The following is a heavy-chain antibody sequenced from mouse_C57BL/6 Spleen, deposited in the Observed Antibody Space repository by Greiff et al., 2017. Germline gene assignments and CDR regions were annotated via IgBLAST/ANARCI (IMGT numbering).Heavy chain of an antibody. D-gene: IGHD2-1*01. J-gene: IGHJ4*01. CDR3: ARPAYGNPYYYAMDY. Sequence: EVQLVESGGGLVKPGGSLKLSCAASGFTFSDYGMHWVRQAPEKGLEWVAYISSGSSTIYYADTVKGRFTISRDNAKNTLFLQMTSLRSEDTAMYYCARPAYGNPYYYAMDYWGQGTSVTVSS. V-gene: IGHV5-17*01. CDR2: ISSGSSTI. CDR1: GFTFSDYG.